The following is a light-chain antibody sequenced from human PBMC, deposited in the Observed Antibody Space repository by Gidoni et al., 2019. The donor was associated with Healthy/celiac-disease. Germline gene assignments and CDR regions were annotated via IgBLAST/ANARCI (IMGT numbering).Light chain of an antibody. CDR2: GAS. Sequence: IVMTQSPATLSVSPGERATLSCRASQSVSSNLAWYQQNPGQAPRLLIYGASTRATGIPARCSGSGSGTEFTLTISSRQSEDFAVYYCQQYNNWPPYTLGQGTKLEIK. V-gene: IGKV3-15*01. CDR1: QSVSSN. CDR3: QQYNNWPPYT. J-gene: IGKJ2*01.